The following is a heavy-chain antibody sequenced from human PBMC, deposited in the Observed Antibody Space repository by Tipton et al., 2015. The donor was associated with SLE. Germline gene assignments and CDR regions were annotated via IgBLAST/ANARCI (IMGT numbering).Heavy chain of an antibody. CDR2: VSFSGRT. Sequence: TLSLTCTVSGGSVSSGSYSWSWIRQPPGEGLEWIGYVSFSGRTNYNPSLESRVTVSLDTSKNQFSLKLTSVTAADTAVYYCARGAYYFDSWGQGTLVTVSS. J-gene: IGHJ4*02. CDR3: ARGAYYFDS. V-gene: IGHV4-61*01. CDR1: GGSVSSGSYS.